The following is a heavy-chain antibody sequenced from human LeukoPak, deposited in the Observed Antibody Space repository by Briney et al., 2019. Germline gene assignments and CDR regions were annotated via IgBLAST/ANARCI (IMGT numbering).Heavy chain of an antibody. Sequence: ASVKVSCKASGYTFTSSYLHWVRQAPGQGLEWMGIISPSGGSTTYAQKFQGRVTMTRDTSTSTVYMEVSSLRSEDTAVYYCARESLVVAAAGTSWFDPWGQGTLVTVSS. V-gene: IGHV1-46*01. D-gene: IGHD6-13*01. CDR3: ARESLVVAAAGTSWFDP. CDR2: ISPSGGST. CDR1: GYTFTSSY. J-gene: IGHJ5*02.